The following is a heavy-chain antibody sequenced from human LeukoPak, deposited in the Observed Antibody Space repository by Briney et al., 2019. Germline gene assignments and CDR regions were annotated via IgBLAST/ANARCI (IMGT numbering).Heavy chain of an antibody. J-gene: IGHJ4*02. CDR3: ARAIASYGDSAY. CDR1: GFRFSSFR. V-gene: IGHV3-48*04. CDR2: ITNTSSST. Sequence: GGSLRLSCAASGFRFSSFRMNWVRQAPGKGLEWISYITNTSSSTYYADSVQGRFTVSRYNAKNSLYLQLNRLRAEDTAVYSCARAIASYGDSAYWGQGTLVTVSS. D-gene: IGHD4-17*01.